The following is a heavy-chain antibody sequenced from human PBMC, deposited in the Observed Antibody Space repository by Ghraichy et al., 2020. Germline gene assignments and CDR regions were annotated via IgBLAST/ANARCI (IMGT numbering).Heavy chain of an antibody. Sequence: SETLSLTCAVSGGSISSDNWWSWVRQPPGRGLEWIGEIFRSGSTNYNPSLKSRVTISVDKSNNQFSLKLSSVTAADTAVYYCATDLYSGTYGFGSWGRGTLVTVSS. D-gene: IGHD1-26*01. J-gene: IGHJ5*01. CDR1: GGSISSDNW. CDR3: ATDLYSGTYGFGS. V-gene: IGHV4-4*02. CDR2: IFRSGST.